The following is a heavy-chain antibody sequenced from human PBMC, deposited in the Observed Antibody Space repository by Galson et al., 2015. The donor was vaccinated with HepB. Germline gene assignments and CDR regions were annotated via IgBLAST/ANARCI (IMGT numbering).Heavy chain of an antibody. D-gene: IGHD1/OR15-1a*01. CDR1: GFTFSTYW. CDR2: INSDGITT. Sequence: SLRLSCAASGFTFSTYWMHWVRQGPGKGLVWVSRINSDGITTSYADSVKDRFTISRDNAKNTLYLHMNSLRFEDTSMYYCARVRINNLDYWGQGTLVTVSS. J-gene: IGHJ4*02. CDR3: ARVRINNLDY. V-gene: IGHV3-74*01.